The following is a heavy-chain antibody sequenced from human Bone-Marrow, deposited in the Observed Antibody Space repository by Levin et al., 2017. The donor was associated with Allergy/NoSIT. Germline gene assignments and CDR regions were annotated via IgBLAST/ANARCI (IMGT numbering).Heavy chain of an antibody. Sequence: ETLSLTCAASGFIFGSYAMSWVRQAPGKGLEWVSFITGSGGVTDYADSVKGRFRITRDNSKNMVYLDMDTLRADDTAVYYCAKDQGFNHGYGFDYWGQGTLVTVSS. J-gene: IGHJ4*02. CDR1: GFIFGSYA. V-gene: IGHV3-23*01. CDR3: AKDQGFNHGYGFDY. D-gene: IGHD5-18*01. CDR2: ITGSGGVT.